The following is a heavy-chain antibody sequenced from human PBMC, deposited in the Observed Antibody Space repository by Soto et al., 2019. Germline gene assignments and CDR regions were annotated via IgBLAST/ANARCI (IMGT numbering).Heavy chain of an antibody. J-gene: IGHJ4*02. Sequence: ASVKVSCKASGYSFTSYGINWVRQAPGQGLEWMGWISAKHGNTYYAQKLQGRVTMTTDTSTSTAYMELRSLTSDDTAVYYCARKDIVVVVAASQPQYYFDYWGQGTLVTVSS. V-gene: IGHV1-18*01. D-gene: IGHD2-15*01. CDR1: GYSFTSYG. CDR3: ARKDIVVVVAASQPQYYFDY. CDR2: ISAKHGNT.